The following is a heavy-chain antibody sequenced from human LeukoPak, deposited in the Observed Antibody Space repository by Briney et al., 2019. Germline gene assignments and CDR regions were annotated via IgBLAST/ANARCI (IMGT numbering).Heavy chain of an antibody. CDR3: VREAYTSGWPNLDY. J-gene: IGHJ4*02. Sequence: PGGSLRLSCAASGFTFSSYWIHWARQAPGKGLVWVSRINTDGSSTSYADSVKGRFTISRDNAKNTLYLQMNSLRAEDTAVYYCVREAYTSGWPNLDYWGQGTLVTVSS. D-gene: IGHD6-19*01. CDR2: INTDGSST. V-gene: IGHV3-74*01. CDR1: GFTFSSYW.